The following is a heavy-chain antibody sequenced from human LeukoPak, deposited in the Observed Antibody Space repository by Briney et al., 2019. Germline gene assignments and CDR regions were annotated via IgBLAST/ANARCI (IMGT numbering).Heavy chain of an antibody. Sequence: PSETLSLTCTVSGGSISSSSYYWGWIRQPPGKGLEWIGSIYYSGSTYYNPSLKSRVTISVDTSKNQFSLKLSSVTAADTAVYYCASRSPSGWSDYWGQGTLVTVSS. CDR3: ASRSPSGWSDY. V-gene: IGHV4-39*01. D-gene: IGHD6-25*01. CDR1: GGSISSSSYY. J-gene: IGHJ4*02. CDR2: IYYSGST.